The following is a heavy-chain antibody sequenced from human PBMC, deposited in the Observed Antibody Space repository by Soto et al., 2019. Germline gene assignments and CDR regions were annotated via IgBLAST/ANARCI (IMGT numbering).Heavy chain of an antibody. V-gene: IGHV1-3*05. CDR2: INAGNGNT. D-gene: IGHD4-17*01. J-gene: IGHJ5*02. CDR3: ARDLGGYGDYGT. CDR1: GYTFTSYA. Sequence: QVQLVQSGAEEKKPGASVKVSCKASGYTFTSYAMHWVRQAPGQRLEWMGWINAGNGNTKYSQKFQGRVTITRDTAASTAYMELSSLRSEDTAVYSCARDLGGYGDYGTWGQGTLVTVSS.